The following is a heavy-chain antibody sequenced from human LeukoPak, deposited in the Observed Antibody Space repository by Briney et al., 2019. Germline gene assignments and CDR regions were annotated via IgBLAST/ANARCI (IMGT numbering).Heavy chain of an antibody. V-gene: IGHV4-4*09. CDR1: GGSISSYY. CDR2: IYTSGST. D-gene: IGHD1-1*01. Sequence: SETLSLTCTVSGGSISSYYWSWIRQPPGKGLEWIGYIYTSGSTNYNPSLKSRVTISVGTSKNQFSLKLSSVTAADTAVYYCARHAHNWNDDGWFDPWGQGTLVTVSS. J-gene: IGHJ5*02. CDR3: ARHAHNWNDDGWFDP.